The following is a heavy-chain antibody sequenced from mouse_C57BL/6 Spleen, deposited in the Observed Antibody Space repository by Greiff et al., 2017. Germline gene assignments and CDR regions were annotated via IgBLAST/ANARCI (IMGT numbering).Heavy chain of an antibody. Sequence: VQLQQSGPELVKPGASVKMSCKASGYTFTDYNMHWVKQSHGKSLEWIGYINPNNGGTSYNQKFKGKATLTVNKSSSTAYMELRSLTSEDSAVYYCARQGVVAYYFDYWGQGTTLTVSS. J-gene: IGHJ2*01. CDR2: INPNNGGT. D-gene: IGHD1-1*01. V-gene: IGHV1-22*01. CDR3: ARQGVVAYYFDY. CDR1: GYTFTDYN.